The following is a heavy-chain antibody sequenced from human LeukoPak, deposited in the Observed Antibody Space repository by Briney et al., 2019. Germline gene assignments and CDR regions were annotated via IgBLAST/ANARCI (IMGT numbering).Heavy chain of an antibody. V-gene: IGHV3-23*01. Sequence: GGSLRLSCAASGFTFSSYAMSWVRQAPGKGLEWVSAISGSGGSTYYADSVKGRFTISRDNSKNTLYLQMNSLRAEDMAVYYCATYYYGSGSYYYYYYGMDVWGQGTTVTVSS. D-gene: IGHD3-10*01. CDR3: ATYYYGSGSYYYYYYGMDV. CDR2: ISGSGGST. CDR1: GFTFSSYA. J-gene: IGHJ6*02.